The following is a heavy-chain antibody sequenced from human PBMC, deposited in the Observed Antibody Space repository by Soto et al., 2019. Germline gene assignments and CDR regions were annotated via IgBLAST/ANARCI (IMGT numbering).Heavy chain of an antibody. Sequence: EVQLVESGGGLVQPGGSLRLSCAASGFTFSDHYMDWVRQAPGKGLEWVGRSRNKANSYSTEYAASVKGRFTISRDESKTSLYLQMNSLKPEDTAVYYCARFSGSYTRGLAYWGQGTLVTVSS. D-gene: IGHD1-26*01. CDR1: GFTFSDHY. CDR3: ARFSGSYTRGLAY. J-gene: IGHJ4*02. V-gene: IGHV3-72*01. CDR2: SRNKANSYST.